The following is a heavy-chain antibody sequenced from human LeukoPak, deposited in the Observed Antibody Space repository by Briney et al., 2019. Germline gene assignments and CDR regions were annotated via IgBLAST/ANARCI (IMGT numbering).Heavy chain of an antibody. J-gene: IGHJ4*02. CDR1: GYTFTSYY. Sequence: ASVKVSCKASGYTFTSYYMHWVRQAPGQGLAWMGIISPSGGSTSYAQKFQGRVTMTRDMSTSTVYMELSSLRSEDTAVYYCARAFESNSPQDYWGQGTLVTVSS. CDR2: ISPSGGST. D-gene: IGHD2/OR15-2a*01. V-gene: IGHV1-46*01. CDR3: ARAFESNSPQDY.